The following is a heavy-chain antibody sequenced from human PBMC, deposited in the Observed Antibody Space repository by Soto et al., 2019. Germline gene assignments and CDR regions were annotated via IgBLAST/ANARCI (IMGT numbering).Heavy chain of an antibody. V-gene: IGHV1-3*01. D-gene: IGHD1-26*01. Sequence: QVQLVQSGAEVKKPGASVKVSCKASGYTFISYAMHWVRQAPGQRLEWMGWINAGNGNTKYSQKFQGRVTITRDTAASPAYMELSSLRSEVTAVYYCARDSGAFAPWGQGTLVTVSS. J-gene: IGHJ5*02. CDR2: INAGNGNT. CDR3: ARDSGAFAP. CDR1: GYTFISYA.